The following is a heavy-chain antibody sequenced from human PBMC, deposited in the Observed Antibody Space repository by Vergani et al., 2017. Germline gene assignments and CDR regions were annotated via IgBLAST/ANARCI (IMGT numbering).Heavy chain of an antibody. Sequence: QVQLQESGPGLVKPSETLSLTCTVSGGSISSYYWSWIRQPAGKGLEWIGRIYTSGSTNYNPSLKSRVTMSVDTSKNQFSLKLSSVTAADTAVYYCARVGAGTPNYYYYYMDVWGKGTTVTVSS. D-gene: IGHD6-19*01. CDR2: IYTSGST. J-gene: IGHJ6*03. CDR3: ARVGAGTPNYYYYYMDV. V-gene: IGHV4-4*07. CDR1: GGSISSYY.